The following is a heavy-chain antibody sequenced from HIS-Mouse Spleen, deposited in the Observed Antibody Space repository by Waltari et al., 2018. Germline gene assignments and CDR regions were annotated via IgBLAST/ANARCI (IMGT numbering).Heavy chain of an antibody. V-gene: IGHV4-39*07. CDR2: IYYSGST. J-gene: IGHJ5*02. CDR1: GGSISSSSYY. Sequence: QLQLQESGPGLVKPSETLSLTCTVSGGSISSSSYYWGWIRQPPGKGLEWIGSIYYSGSTYYNLSLKSRVTISVDTSKNQFSLKLSSVTAADTAVYYCARDRIAARYNWFDPWGQGTLVTVSS. D-gene: IGHD6-6*01. CDR3: ARDRIAARYNWFDP.